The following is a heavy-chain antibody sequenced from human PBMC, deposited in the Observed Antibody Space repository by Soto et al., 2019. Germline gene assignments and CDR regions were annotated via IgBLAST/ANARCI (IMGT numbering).Heavy chain of an antibody. CDR1: GFTISAKW. V-gene: IGHV3-7*03. CDR2: INEDGSKK. J-gene: IGHJ4*02. Sequence: EVQLVESGGALVQPGGSLRLSCAVSGFTISAKWMSWVRQAPGKGLEWLANINEDGSKKFYVDSVKGRFTISKDSAKNSLSLQMGSLRAEDTAVYYCAREMHLGSGWGDIDYWGQGTMVTVSS. CDR3: AREMHLGSGWGDIDY. D-gene: IGHD6-19*01.